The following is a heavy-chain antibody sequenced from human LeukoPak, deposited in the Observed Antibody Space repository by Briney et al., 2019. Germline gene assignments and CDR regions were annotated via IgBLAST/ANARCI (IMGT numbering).Heavy chain of an antibody. D-gene: IGHD3-3*01. J-gene: IGHJ4*02. CDR2: INHSGST. CDR1: GGSFSGYY. V-gene: IGHV4-34*01. Sequence: SETLSLTCAVYGGSFSGYYWSWIRQPPGKGLEWIGEINHSGSTNYNPSLKSRVTISVDTSKNQFSLKLSSVTAADTAVYYCASYTFWSGYYTHWGQGTLVTVSS. CDR3: ASYTFWSGYYTH.